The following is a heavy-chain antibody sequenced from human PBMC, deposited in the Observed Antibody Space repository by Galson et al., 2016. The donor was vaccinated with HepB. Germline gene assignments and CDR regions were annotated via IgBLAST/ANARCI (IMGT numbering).Heavy chain of an antibody. CDR3: ARHELRNVDSRMDV. Sequence: QSGAEVKKPGESLRISCKGSGYTFTTYWIIWVRQTPGEGLEWMGRIDPSDSWTDYSPSFRGHVTMSVDKSINTAYLQWRSLEATDTARYYCARHELRNVDSRMDVWGQGTTVTVSS. CDR1: GYTFTTYW. CDR2: IDPSDSWT. J-gene: IGHJ6*02. D-gene: IGHD2-15*01. V-gene: IGHV5-10-1*01.